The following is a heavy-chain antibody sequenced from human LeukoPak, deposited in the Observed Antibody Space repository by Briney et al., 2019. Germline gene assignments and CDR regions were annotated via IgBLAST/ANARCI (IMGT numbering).Heavy chain of an antibody. CDR3: ARDYGYCSSTSCPHDAFDI. Sequence: SETLSLTCTVSGGSISSYYWSWIRQPAGKGLEWIGRIYTSGSTNYNPSLKSRVTMSVDTSKNQFSLKLSSVTAADTAVYYCARDYGYCSSTSCPHDAFDIWGQGTMVTVSS. V-gene: IGHV4-4*07. J-gene: IGHJ3*02. CDR1: GGSISSYY. CDR2: IYTSGST. D-gene: IGHD2-2*01.